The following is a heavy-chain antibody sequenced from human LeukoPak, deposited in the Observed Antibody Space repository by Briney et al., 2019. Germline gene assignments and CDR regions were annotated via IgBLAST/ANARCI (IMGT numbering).Heavy chain of an antibody. Sequence: GGSLRLSCAASGFTFSSYAMSWVRQAPGRGLEWVAVISFDGSNQFYTDSVKGRFTISRDNSENTLYLQLNSLRVEDTAIYYCARSYYYDTSGYYHQWGQGTLVTVSS. CDR2: ISFDGSNQ. CDR1: GFTFSSYA. V-gene: IGHV3-30-3*01. D-gene: IGHD3-22*01. J-gene: IGHJ4*02. CDR3: ARSYYYDTSGYYHQ.